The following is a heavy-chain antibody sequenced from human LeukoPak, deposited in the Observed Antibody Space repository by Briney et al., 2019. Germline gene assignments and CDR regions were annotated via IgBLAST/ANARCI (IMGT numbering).Heavy chain of an antibody. Sequence: SVKVSCKASGGTFSSYAISWVRQAPGQGLEWMGGIIPIFGTANYAQKFQGRVTITADKSTSTAYMELSSLRSEDTAVYYCARGVRVTATHWYFDLWGRGTLVTVSS. CDR3: ARGVRVTATHWYFDL. J-gene: IGHJ2*01. D-gene: IGHD2-21*02. CDR1: GGTFSSYA. CDR2: IIPIFGTA. V-gene: IGHV1-69*06.